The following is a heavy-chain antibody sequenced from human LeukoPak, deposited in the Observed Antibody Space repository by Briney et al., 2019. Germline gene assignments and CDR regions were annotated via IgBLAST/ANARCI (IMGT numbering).Heavy chain of an antibody. J-gene: IGHJ4*02. CDR1: GFTFSNYD. CDR2: INTAGDT. D-gene: IGHD3-16*01. Sequence: GGSLRLSCTASGFTFSNYDMHWVRHATGKGLEWVASINTAGDTFYPGSVKGRFTISRENAKNSLYLQMNSLTAGDTAVYYCARENTPVTGGFDYWGQGILVTVYS. V-gene: IGHV3-13*01. CDR3: ARENTPVTGGFDY.